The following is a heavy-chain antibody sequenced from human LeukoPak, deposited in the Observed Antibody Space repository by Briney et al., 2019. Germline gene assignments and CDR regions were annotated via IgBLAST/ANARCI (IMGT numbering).Heavy chain of an antibody. D-gene: IGHD2/OR15-2a*01. Sequence: GGSLRLSCAGSGFTFDDYAVHGVRQTPGKGLEYVSGITWNSGNISYADFVGGRFTISRDNAKDSLSLQMNSLSDEDAAVYYCAKDAYGGATFFYYMDVWAKGPRSPSP. CDR1: GFTFDDYA. V-gene: IGHV3-9*01. J-gene: IGHJ6*03. CDR3: AKDAYGGATFFYYMDV. CDR2: ITWNSGNI.